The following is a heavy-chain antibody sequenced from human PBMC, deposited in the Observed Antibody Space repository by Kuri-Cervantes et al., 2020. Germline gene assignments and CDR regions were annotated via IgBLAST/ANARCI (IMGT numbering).Heavy chain of an antibody. CDR3: ASSVISITVAGTSDY. Sequence: GESLKISCAVSGFTFSGSAMHWVRQASGKGPEWVGRIRNKANNYATTYAASVKGRFTISRDDSKSTAYLQMSSLKTEDTAVYYCASSVISITVAGTSDYWGQGTLVTVSS. CDR1: GFTFSGSA. J-gene: IGHJ4*02. D-gene: IGHD6-19*01. CDR2: IRNKANNYAT. V-gene: IGHV3-73*01.